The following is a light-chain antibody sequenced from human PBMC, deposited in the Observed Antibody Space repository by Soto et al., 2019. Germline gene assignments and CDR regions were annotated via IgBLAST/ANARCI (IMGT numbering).Light chain of an antibody. Sequence: QSVLTQPPSVSGAPGQRVTISCTGSSSNIGAGYDVHWYLQLPGTAPKLLVYGDTNRPSGVPDRFSGSKSGTSASLAITGLQAEDEADYYCQSYDSSLSGVIFGGGTKVTAL. J-gene: IGLJ2*01. CDR1: SSNIGAGYD. CDR2: GDT. CDR3: QSYDSSLSGVI. V-gene: IGLV1-40*01.